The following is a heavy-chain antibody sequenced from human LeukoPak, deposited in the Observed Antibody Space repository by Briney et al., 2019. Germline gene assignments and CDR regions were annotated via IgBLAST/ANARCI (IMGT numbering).Heavy chain of an antibody. CDR2: IYTSGST. CDR1: GGSISSYY. D-gene: IGHD3-3*01. V-gene: IGHV4-4*07. J-gene: IGHJ5*02. Sequence: KPSETLSLTCTVSGGSISSYYWSWIRQPAGKGLEWIGRIYTSGSTNYNPSLKSRVTMSVDTSKNQFSLKLSSVTAADTAVYYCARTITIFGVVITPWGWFDPWGQGTLVTVSS. CDR3: ARTITIFGVVITPWGWFDP.